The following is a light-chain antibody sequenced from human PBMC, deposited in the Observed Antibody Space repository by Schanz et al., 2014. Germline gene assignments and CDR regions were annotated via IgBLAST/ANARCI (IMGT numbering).Light chain of an antibody. J-gene: IGKJ2*01. CDR1: QSVSSND. CDR3: QQYGNSPVT. CDR2: GAS. Sequence: EIVLTQSPGTLSLSPGERATLSCRASQSVSSNDLAWYQQKPGQAPRPLIFGASSRATGVPDKFRGSGSGTDFTLTIYRLEPEDVAVYYCQQYGNSPVTFGQGTKLEIK. V-gene: IGKV3-20*01.